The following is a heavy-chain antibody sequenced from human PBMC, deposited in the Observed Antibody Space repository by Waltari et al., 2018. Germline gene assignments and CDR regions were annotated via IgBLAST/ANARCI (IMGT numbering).Heavy chain of an antibody. CDR3: ATLIDSGGNSNGYFDY. D-gene: IGHD2-15*01. J-gene: IGHJ4*02. CDR1: GYTLTELS. Sequence: QVQLVQSGAEVKKPGASVKVSCKVSGYTLTELSMHWVRQAPGKGLEWMGGFDPEDGEKIYAQKFQGRVTMTEDTSSDTAYMELSSLRSEDTAVYYCATLIDSGGNSNGYFDYWGQGTLVTVSS. V-gene: IGHV1-24*01. CDR2: FDPEDGEK.